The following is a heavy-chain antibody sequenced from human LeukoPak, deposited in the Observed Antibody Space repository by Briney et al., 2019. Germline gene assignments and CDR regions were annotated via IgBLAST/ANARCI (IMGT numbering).Heavy chain of an antibody. Sequence: GGSLRLSCAASGFTFSSYEMNWVRQAPGKGLEWVSYISSSGSTIYYADSVKGRFTISRDNSKNTLYLQMNSLRAEDTAVYYCARGKSPDDAFDIWGQGTMVTVSS. D-gene: IGHD3-10*01. CDR3: ARGKSPDDAFDI. CDR1: GFTFSSYE. J-gene: IGHJ3*02. V-gene: IGHV3-48*03. CDR2: ISSSGSTI.